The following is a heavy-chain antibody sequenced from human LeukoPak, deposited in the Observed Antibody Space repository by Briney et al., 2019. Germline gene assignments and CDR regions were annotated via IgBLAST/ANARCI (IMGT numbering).Heavy chain of an antibody. V-gene: IGHV3-21*01. D-gene: IGHD1-14*01. CDR1: GFTFSSYI. J-gene: IGHJ4*02. Sequence: GGSLRLSCAASGFTFSSYIMNWVRQAPGKGLEWVSSISSSSSYIYYADSVKGRFTISRDNAKNSLYLQMNSLRAEDTAVYYCARGDHVRLFDYWGQGTLVTVSS. CDR2: ISSSSSYI. CDR3: ARGDHVRLFDY.